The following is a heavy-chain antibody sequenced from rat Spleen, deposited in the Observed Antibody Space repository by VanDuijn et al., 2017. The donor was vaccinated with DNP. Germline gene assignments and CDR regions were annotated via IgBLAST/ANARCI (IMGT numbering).Heavy chain of an antibody. CDR2: ISTSGGST. J-gene: IGHJ3*01. Sequence: EVQLVESGGGLVQPGRSLKLSCAASGLTFTNYGMAWVRQAPKKGLEWVTTISTSGGSTYYRDSVKGRFTISRDNAKSTLYLQMDSLRSEDTATYYCTTPTNYGFAYWGQGTLVTVSS. CDR1: GLTFTNYG. D-gene: IGHD1-11*01. V-gene: IGHV5-27*01. CDR3: TTPTNYGFAY.